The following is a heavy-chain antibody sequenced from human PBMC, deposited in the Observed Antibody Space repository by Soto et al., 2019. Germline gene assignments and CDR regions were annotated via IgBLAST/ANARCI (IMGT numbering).Heavy chain of an antibody. D-gene: IGHD2-2*01. Sequence: QVQLVQSGAEVKKPGASVNVSCKASGYTFTSYGISWVRQAPGQGREGMGWISAYNGNTNYAQKFQGRVTMTTDTSTSTAYMELRSLRSDDTAVYYCARRGDCISTSCYQAFDYWGQGTLVTVSS. V-gene: IGHV1-18*01. J-gene: IGHJ4*02. CDR1: GYTFTSYG. CDR2: ISAYNGNT. CDR3: ARRGDCISTSCYQAFDY.